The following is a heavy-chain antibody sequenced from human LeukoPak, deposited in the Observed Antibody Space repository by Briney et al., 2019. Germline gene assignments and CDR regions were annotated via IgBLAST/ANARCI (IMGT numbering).Heavy chain of an antibody. Sequence: SVKVSCKASGGTFSGYAISWVRQAPGQGLEWMGRIIPILGIANYPQKFQGRVTITADKSTSTAYMELSSLRSEDTAVYYCAREVAVAGTKGFDYWGQGTLVTVSS. CDR2: IIPILGIA. CDR1: GGTFSGYA. D-gene: IGHD6-19*01. CDR3: AREVAVAGTKGFDY. V-gene: IGHV1-69*04. J-gene: IGHJ4*02.